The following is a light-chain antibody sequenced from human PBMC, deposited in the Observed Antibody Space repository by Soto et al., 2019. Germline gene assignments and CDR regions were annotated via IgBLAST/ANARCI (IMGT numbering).Light chain of an antibody. CDR2: GAS. V-gene: IGKV3-15*01. Sequence: EIVMAQSPATLSVSPGETAILSCRASQNIGSNLAWYQQRPGQAPRLLIYGASSRVTGIPARFSGSGSGTDFTLTISSLLSEDVAVYHCQQYFNWWTFGQGTKVDLK. CDR1: QNIGSN. CDR3: QQYFNWWT. J-gene: IGKJ1*01.